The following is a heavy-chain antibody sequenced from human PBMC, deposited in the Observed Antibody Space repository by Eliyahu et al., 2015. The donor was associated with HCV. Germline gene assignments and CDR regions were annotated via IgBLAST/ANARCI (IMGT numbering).Heavy chain of an antibody. J-gene: IGHJ4*02. D-gene: IGHD2-8*02. CDR2: IYYSGST. Sequence: QLQLQESGPGLVKPSETLSLTCTVSGGSISSSSYYWGWIRQPPGKGLEWIGSIYYSGSTYYNPSLKSRVTISVDTSKNQFSLKLSSVTAADTAVYYCARRIVLVVYGPFDYWGQGTLVTVSS. V-gene: IGHV4-39*01. CDR3: ARRIVLVVYGPFDY. CDR1: GGSISSSSYY.